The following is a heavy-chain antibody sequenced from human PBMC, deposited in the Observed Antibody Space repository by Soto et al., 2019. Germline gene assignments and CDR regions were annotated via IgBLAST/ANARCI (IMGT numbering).Heavy chain of an antibody. CDR2: MNPNSGNT. D-gene: IGHD3-10*01. Sequence: QVQLVQSGAEVKKPGASVKVSCKASGYTFTSYDINWVRQATGQGLEWIGWMNPNSGNTGYAQKFQGRVTMTRNTSISTAYMELSSLRSEDTAVYYCARTPGNYYYYGMDVWGQGTTVTVSS. CDR1: GYTFTSYD. CDR3: ARTPGNYYYYGMDV. V-gene: IGHV1-8*01. J-gene: IGHJ6*02.